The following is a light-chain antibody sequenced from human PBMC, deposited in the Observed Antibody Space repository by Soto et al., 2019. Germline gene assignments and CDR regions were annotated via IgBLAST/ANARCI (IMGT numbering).Light chain of an antibody. Sequence: QSALTQPPSVSGSPGQSVTISCTGTSSDVGSYNGVSWYQQPPGTAPKLIIYEVSNRPSGVPDRFSGSKSGNTASLTISGLQAEDEADYYCCSYTLSSTYVFGTGTKVT. CDR3: CSYTLSSTYV. CDR1: SSDVGSYNG. V-gene: IGLV2-18*02. CDR2: EVS. J-gene: IGLJ1*01.